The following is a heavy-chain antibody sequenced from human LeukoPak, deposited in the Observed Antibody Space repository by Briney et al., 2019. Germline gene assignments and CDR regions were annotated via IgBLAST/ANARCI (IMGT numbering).Heavy chain of an antibody. CDR2: IYDSGST. Sequence: PSHTLSPTCTVSGGSISSGGYYSSWIRQHPGKGLEWIGYIYDSGSTYNHPSLKSRVTISVDTSKNQFSLKLSSVTAADTAVYYCARDLYCTNGVCEEWFDPWGQGTLVTVSS. D-gene: IGHD2-8*01. J-gene: IGHJ5*02. CDR1: GGSISSGGYY. CDR3: ARDLYCTNGVCEEWFDP. V-gene: IGHV4-31*03.